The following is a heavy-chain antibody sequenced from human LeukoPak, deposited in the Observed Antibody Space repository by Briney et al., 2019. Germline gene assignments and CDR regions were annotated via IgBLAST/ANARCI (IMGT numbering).Heavy chain of an antibody. CDR1: GGSISSYY. CDR2: IYYSGST. Sequence: PSETLSLTCTVSGGSISSYYWSWIRQPPGKGLEWIGYIYYSGSTNYNPSLKSRVTISVDTSKNQFSLKLSSVTAADTAVYCCARVGSTITMVRGESLYYFDYWGQGTLVTVSS. D-gene: IGHD3-10*01. CDR3: ARVGSTITMVRGESLYYFDY. V-gene: IGHV4-59*01. J-gene: IGHJ4*02.